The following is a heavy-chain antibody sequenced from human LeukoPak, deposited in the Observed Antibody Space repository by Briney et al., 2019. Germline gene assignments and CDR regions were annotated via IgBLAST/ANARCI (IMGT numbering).Heavy chain of an antibody. CDR2: INPNSGGT. CDR1: GYTFTAYY. V-gene: IGHV1-2*06. Sequence: ASVKVSCKASGYTFTAYYMHWVRQAPGQGLEWMGRINPNSGGTNYAQKFQGRVTMTRDTSISTAYMELSRLRSDDTAVYYCARGGEAYCGDDCYSTDYWGQGTLVTVAS. J-gene: IGHJ4*02. D-gene: IGHD2-21*02. CDR3: ARGGEAYCGDDCYSTDY.